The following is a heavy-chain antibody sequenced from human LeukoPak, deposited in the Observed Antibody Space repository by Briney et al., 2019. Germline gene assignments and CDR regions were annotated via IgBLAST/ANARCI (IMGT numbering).Heavy chain of an antibody. D-gene: IGHD6-13*01. CDR2: INHSGST. Sequence: PSETLSLTCAVYGGSFSGYYWSWIRQPPGKGLEWIGEINHSGSTNYNPSLKSRVTISVDTSKNQFSLKLSSVTAADTAVYYCARAPYSSSFFGYWGQGTLVTVSS. V-gene: IGHV4-34*01. CDR3: ARAPYSSSFFGY. CDR1: GGSFSGYY. J-gene: IGHJ4*02.